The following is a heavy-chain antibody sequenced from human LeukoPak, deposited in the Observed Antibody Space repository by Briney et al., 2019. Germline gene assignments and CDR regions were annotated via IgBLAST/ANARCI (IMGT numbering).Heavy chain of an antibody. Sequence: GGSLRLSCAASGFTFSSYAMSWVRQAPWKGLEWVSAISGSGGSTYYADSVKGRFTISRDNAKNSLSLQMNSLRAEDTAVYYCARLSGESTIYDYWGQGTLVTVSS. CDR3: ARLSGESTIYDY. D-gene: IGHD3-16*01. CDR2: ISGSGGST. V-gene: IGHV3-23*01. CDR1: GFTFSSYA. J-gene: IGHJ4*02.